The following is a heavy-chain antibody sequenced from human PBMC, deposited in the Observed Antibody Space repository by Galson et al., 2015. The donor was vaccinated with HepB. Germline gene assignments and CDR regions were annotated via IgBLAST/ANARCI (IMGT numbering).Heavy chain of an antibody. CDR3: AKDERESQYFDWLLSFDY. V-gene: IGHV3-21*01. Sequence: SLRLSCAASGFTFSSYSMNWVRQAPGKGLEWVSSISSSSSYIYYADSVRGRFTISRDNARNSLYLQMSSLRAEDTAVYYCAKDERESQYFDWLLSFDYWGQGTLVTVSS. CDR2: ISSSSSYI. D-gene: IGHD3-9*01. J-gene: IGHJ4*02. CDR1: GFTFSSYS.